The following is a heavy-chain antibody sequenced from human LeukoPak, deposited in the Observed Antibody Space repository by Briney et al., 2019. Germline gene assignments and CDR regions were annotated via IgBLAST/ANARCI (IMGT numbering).Heavy chain of an antibody. CDR1: GGSISGFY. V-gene: IGHV3-23*01. Sequence: ETLSLTCSVSGGSISGFYWSWVRQTPGKGLEWISGISASGHYTYNTESLKGRFTISRDNSKNTVYLQMSNLRVEDTALYYCARDGSWGDYSFYFYIDVWGKGTTVTVSS. D-gene: IGHD3-16*01. J-gene: IGHJ6*03. CDR3: ARDGSWGDYSFYFYIDV. CDR2: ISASGHYT.